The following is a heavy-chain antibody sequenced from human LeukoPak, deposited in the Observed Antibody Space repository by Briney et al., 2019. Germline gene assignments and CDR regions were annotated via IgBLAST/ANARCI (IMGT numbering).Heavy chain of an antibody. J-gene: IGHJ3*02. CDR2: IYYSGST. CDR1: GGSISSSSCY. V-gene: IGHV4-61*05. CDR3: ARAENYYGLGLLTFDI. D-gene: IGHD3-10*01. Sequence: SETLSLTCTVSGGSISSSSCYWGWIRQPPGKGLEWVGYIYYSGSTNYNPSLKSRVTISVDTSKNQFSLKLSSVTAADTAVYYCARAENYYGLGLLTFDIWGQGTMVTVSS.